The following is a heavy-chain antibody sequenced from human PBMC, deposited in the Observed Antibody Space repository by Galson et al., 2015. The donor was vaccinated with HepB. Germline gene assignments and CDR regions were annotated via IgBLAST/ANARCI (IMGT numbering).Heavy chain of an antibody. J-gene: IGHJ5*02. D-gene: IGHD2-21*02. CDR2: INPSGGST. Sequence: SVKVSCKASGYTFTSYYMHWVRQAPGQGLEWMGIINPSGGSTSYAQKLQGRVTMTRDTSTSTVYMELSSLRSEDTAVYYCATGTLTDDSKGHFNWFDPGGQGTLVTVSS. CDR3: ATGTLTDDSKGHFNWFDP. CDR1: GYTFTSYY. V-gene: IGHV1-46*04.